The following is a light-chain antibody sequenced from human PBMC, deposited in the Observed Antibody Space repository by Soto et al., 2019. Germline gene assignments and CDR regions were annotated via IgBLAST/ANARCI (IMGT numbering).Light chain of an antibody. CDR3: QQLNSYHPLT. CDR1: QTINSW. Sequence: DIQMTQSPSTLSASVGDRVTITCRASQTINSWLAWYQQKPGKAPKLLIYAASSLQSGVPSRFSGSGSGTDFTLTISSLQPEDFATYYCQQLNSYHPLTFGGGTKVDIK. J-gene: IGKJ4*01. V-gene: IGKV1-5*01. CDR2: AAS.